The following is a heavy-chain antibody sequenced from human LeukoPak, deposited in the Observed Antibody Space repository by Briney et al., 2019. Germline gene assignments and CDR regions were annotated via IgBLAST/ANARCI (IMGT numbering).Heavy chain of an antibody. D-gene: IGHD5-24*01. CDR2: IYPGDSDT. J-gene: IGHJ3*02. V-gene: IGHV5-51*01. CDR1: GYSFTSYW. Sequence: GESLKISCKGSGYSFTSYWIGWVRQMPGKGLEWMGIIYPGDSDTRYSPSFQGQVTISADKSISTAYLQWSSLKASDTAMYYCARSGSDGYNSDAFDIWGQGTMVTVSS. CDR3: ARSGSDGYNSDAFDI.